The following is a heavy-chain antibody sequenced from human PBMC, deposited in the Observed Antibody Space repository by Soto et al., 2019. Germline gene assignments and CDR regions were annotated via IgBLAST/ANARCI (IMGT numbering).Heavy chain of an antibody. V-gene: IGHV3-43*01. CDR1: GLNFDDYT. CDR2: ISWDGGST. J-gene: IGHJ6*02. Sequence: PGVSMIVSCAAAGLNFDDYTMHWVRKATGKGLEWVSLISWDGGSTYYADSVKGRFTISRDNSKNSLYLQMNSLRTEDTALYYCAKDIGGIAAAPGFGMDVWGQGTTVTVSS. D-gene: IGHD6-13*01. CDR3: AKDIGGIAAAPGFGMDV.